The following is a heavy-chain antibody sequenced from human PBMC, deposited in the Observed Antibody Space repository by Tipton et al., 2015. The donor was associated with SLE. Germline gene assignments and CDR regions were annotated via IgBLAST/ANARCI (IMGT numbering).Heavy chain of an antibody. J-gene: IGHJ5*02. Sequence: TLSLTCTVSGDSISSGLYYWSWIRQPAGKGLEWIGSIHHSGSTYYSPSLKSRVTVSLDTSKSQVSLKLRSVTAADTAVYYCARDRAICTSSTCYGENWFDPWGQGTLVAVSS. CDR2: IHHSGST. CDR3: ARDRAICTSSTCYGENWFDP. D-gene: IGHD2-2*01. CDR1: GDSISSGLYY. V-gene: IGHV4-39*07.